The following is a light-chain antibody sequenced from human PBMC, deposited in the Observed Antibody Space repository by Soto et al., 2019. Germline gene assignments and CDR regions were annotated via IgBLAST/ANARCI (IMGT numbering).Light chain of an antibody. V-gene: IGKV1-5*03. J-gene: IGKJ1*01. CDR3: QHYNSYSEA. Sequence: DIQITKSPSTLLGTVGDRVTITCRASQTISSWFAWYQQKPRKPPKLLIYKASTLKSGVPSRFSGSGSGTEFTLTISSLQPDDFATYYCQHYNSYSEAFGQGTKVDNK. CDR2: KAS. CDR1: QTISSW.